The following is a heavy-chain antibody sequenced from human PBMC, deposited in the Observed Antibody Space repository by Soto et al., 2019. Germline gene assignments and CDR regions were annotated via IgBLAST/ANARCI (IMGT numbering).Heavy chain of an antibody. CDR1: GSSLTTSGMS. V-gene: IGHV2-5*02. Sequence: QITLKESGPTLVKPTKPLTLTYTFSGSSLTTSGMSVAWIRQPPGKPLEWLALIYWDDDKRYTPSLKSRLTITKDTSKNQVVLTMTYMDPVDTATYCCAHTNIVATHYFDYWGRGTLVTVSS. CDR3: AHTNIVATHYFDY. J-gene: IGHJ4*02. CDR2: IYWDDDK. D-gene: IGHD5-12*01.